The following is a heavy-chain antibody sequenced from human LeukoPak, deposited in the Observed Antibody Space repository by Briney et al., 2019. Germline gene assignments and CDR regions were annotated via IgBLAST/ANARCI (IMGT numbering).Heavy chain of an antibody. CDR2: INHSGST. Sequence: SETLSLTCAVYGGSFSGYYWSWIRQPPGKGPEWIGEINHSGSTNYNPSLKSRVTISVDTSKNQFSLKLSSVTAADTAVYYCARGSGIVVVPAAMWALGNWFDPWGQGTLVTVSS. V-gene: IGHV4-34*01. J-gene: IGHJ5*02. CDR1: GGSFSGYY. CDR3: ARGSGIVVVPAAMWALGNWFDP. D-gene: IGHD2-2*01.